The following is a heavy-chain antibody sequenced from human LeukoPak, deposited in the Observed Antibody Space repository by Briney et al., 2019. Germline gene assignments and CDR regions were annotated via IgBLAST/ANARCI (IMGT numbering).Heavy chain of an antibody. CDR3: ARGPSDSSGYNWSPDAFDI. J-gene: IGHJ3*02. D-gene: IGHD3-22*01. CDR2: ISAYNGNT. Sequence: ASVKVSCKASGYTFTSCGISWVRQAPGQGLEWMGWISAYNGNTNYAQKLQGRVTMTTDTSTSTAYMELRSLRSDDTAVYYCARGPSDSSGYNWSPDAFDIWGQGTMVTVSS. V-gene: IGHV1-18*01. CDR1: GYTFTSCG.